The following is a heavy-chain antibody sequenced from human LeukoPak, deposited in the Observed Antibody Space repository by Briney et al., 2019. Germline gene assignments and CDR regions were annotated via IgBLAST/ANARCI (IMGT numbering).Heavy chain of an antibody. Sequence: SETLSLTCAVSGGSISSGGYSWSWIRQPPGKGLEWIGYIYHSGSTYYNPSLKSRVTISVDRSKNQFSLKLSSMTAADTAVYYCARVAYGDFWYFDYWGQGTLVTVSS. D-gene: IGHD4-17*01. J-gene: IGHJ4*02. V-gene: IGHV4-30-2*01. CDR1: GGSISSGGYS. CDR3: ARVAYGDFWYFDY. CDR2: IYHSGST.